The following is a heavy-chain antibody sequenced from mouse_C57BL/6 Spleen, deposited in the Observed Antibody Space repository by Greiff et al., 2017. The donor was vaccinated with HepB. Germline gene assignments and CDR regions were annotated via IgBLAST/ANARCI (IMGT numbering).Heavy chain of an antibody. CDR1: GFTFSDYG. Sequence: DVQLVESGGGLVKPGGSLKLSCAASGFTFSDYGMHWVRQAPEKGLEWVAYISSGSSTIYYADTVKGRFTISRDNAKNTMFLQMTSLRSEDTAMYYCARPAQGYYFDYWGQGTTHTVSS. V-gene: IGHV5-17*01. CDR3: ARPAQGYYFDY. J-gene: IGHJ2*01. CDR2: ISSGSSTI.